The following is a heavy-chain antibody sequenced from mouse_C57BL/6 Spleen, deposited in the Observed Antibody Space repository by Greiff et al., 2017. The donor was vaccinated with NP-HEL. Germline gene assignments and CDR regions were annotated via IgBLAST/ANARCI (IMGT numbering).Heavy chain of an antibody. Sequence: EVKLVESGGGLVKPGGSLKLSCAASGFTFSSYTMSWVRQTPEKRLEWVATISGGGGNTYYPDSVKGRFTISRDNAKNTLYLQMSSLRSEDTALYYCARHGAVVATRYFDVWGTGTTVTVSS. CDR1: GFTFSSYT. J-gene: IGHJ1*03. V-gene: IGHV5-9*01. D-gene: IGHD1-1*01. CDR2: ISGGGGNT. CDR3: ARHGAVVATRYFDV.